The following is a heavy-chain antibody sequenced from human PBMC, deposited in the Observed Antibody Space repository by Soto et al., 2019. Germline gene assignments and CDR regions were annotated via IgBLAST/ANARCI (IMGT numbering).Heavy chain of an antibody. V-gene: IGHV1-69*01. CDR1: GGTFSSYA. Sequence: QVQLVQSGAEVKKPGSSVKVSCKASGGTFSSYAISWVRQAPGQGLEWMGGFIPIFGTANYAQKFQGRVTITADESTSTAYMELSSLRSEDTAVYYCARGGSDYYDSSGSPTFDYWGQGTLVTVSS. CDR2: FIPIFGTA. D-gene: IGHD3-22*01. J-gene: IGHJ4*02. CDR3: ARGGSDYYDSSGSPTFDY.